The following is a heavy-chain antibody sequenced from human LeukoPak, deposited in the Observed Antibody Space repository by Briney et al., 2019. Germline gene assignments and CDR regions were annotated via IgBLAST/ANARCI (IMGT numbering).Heavy chain of an antibody. CDR3: AKIPYSGSYYGHFDH. Sequence: GGPLRLSCAASGFTFSSYAMSWVRQAPGKGLEWVSAISNSGGGTYYADSVKGRFTVSSDNSKNTLYLQMNSLRAEDTAIYYCAKIPYSGSYYGHFDHWGQGTLVTVSS. D-gene: IGHD1-26*01. V-gene: IGHV3-23*01. CDR2: ISNSGGGT. J-gene: IGHJ4*02. CDR1: GFTFSSYA.